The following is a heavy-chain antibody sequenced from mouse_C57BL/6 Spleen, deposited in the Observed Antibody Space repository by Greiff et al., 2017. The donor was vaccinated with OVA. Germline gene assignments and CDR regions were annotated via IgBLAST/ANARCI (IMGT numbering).Heavy chain of an antibody. CDR2: IYPGDGDT. CDR3: ARRLHYGSSHFDY. Sequence: QVQLQQSGAELVKPGASVKISCKASGYAFSSYWMNWVKQRPGKGLEWIGQIYPGDGDTNYNGKFKGKATLTADKSSSTAYMQPSSLTSEDSAVYFCARRLHYGSSHFDYWGQGTTLTVSS. J-gene: IGHJ2*01. D-gene: IGHD1-1*01. V-gene: IGHV1-80*01. CDR1: GYAFSSYW.